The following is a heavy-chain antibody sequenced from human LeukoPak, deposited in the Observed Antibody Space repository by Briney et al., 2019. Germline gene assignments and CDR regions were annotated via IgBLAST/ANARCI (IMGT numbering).Heavy chain of an antibody. CDR3: AKARSRVTSLVVATHAFDS. CDR1: GFSFSSYG. Sequence: GGSLRLSCAASGFSFSSYGLSWVRQAPGEGLEWVSTLSGSSTSTYYAGSVKGRFTISRDNSKNTMYLQMNSLRVEDTAVYYCAKARSRVTSLVVATHAFDSWGQGTLVTVSS. J-gene: IGHJ4*02. D-gene: IGHD3-22*01. CDR2: LSGSSTST. V-gene: IGHV3-23*01.